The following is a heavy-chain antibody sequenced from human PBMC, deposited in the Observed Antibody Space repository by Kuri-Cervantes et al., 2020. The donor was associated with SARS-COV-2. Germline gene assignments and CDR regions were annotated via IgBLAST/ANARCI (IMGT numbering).Heavy chain of an antibody. Sequence: GSLRLSCSVSGGSISSYYWGWIRQPPGKGLEWIGYFYSSGVTNYNPSLKRRVTISVDTSKNQLSLILSSVTAEDTAVYYCARDNVLFSGSGFDYWGQGTLVTVSS. CDR1: GGSISSYY. CDR3: ARDNVLFSGSGFDY. CDR2: FYSSGVT. J-gene: IGHJ4*02. D-gene: IGHD1-26*01. V-gene: IGHV4-59*01.